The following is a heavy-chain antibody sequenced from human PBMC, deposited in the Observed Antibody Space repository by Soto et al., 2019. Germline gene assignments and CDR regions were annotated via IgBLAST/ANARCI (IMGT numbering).Heavy chain of an antibody. D-gene: IGHD4-17*01. CDR1: GGSFSSFT. J-gene: IGHJ4*02. CDR2: ITPLLGIT. Sequence: SVKVSCKASGGSFSSFTITWVRQARGQGLEWMGRITPLLGITNYAQKFQGRVTITADKSTSTAYMELSSLRSEDTAVYYCAPQMDDYGGNSGYWGQGTLVTVSS. CDR3: APQMDDYGGNSGY. V-gene: IGHV1-69*02.